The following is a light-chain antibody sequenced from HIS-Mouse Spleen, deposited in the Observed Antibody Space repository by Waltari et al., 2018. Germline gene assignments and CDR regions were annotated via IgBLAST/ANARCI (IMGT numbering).Light chain of an antibody. V-gene: IGLV3-10*01. CDR3: YSTDSSGNHRV. CDR2: EDS. J-gene: IGLJ2*01. Sequence: SYELTQPPSVSVSHGQTARITCSGAALPKKSAYWYQQKSGQAPVLDIYEDSKRPSGIPERFSGSSSGTMATLTISGAQVEDEADYYCYSTDSSGNHRVFGGGTKLTVL. CDR1: ALPKKS.